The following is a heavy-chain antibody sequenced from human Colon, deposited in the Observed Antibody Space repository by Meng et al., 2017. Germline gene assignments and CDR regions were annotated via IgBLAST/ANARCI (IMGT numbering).Heavy chain of an antibody. Sequence: GGSLRLSCAASGFTFSSYAMTWVRQAPGKGLEWVSVISDSSGSTYYADSVKGRFTISRDNSKNTLYLQMNSLRAEDTAVYYCAKVSRNYYDSSGYYGHVDYWGQGTLVTVSS. D-gene: IGHD3-22*01. CDR2: ISDSSGST. J-gene: IGHJ4*02. CDR3: AKVSRNYYDSSGYYGHVDY. V-gene: IGHV3-23*01. CDR1: GFTFSSYA.